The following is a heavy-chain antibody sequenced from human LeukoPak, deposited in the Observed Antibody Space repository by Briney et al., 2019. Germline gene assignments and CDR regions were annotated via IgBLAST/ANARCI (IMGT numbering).Heavy chain of an antibody. CDR2: IRYDGSKK. D-gene: IGHD6-13*01. CDR1: GFTFSSYG. Sequence: GGSLRLSCAASGFTFSSYGMHWVRQAQGKGLEWVAFIRYDGSKKYYADSVKGRFTISRDNSKNTLYLQMNSLRAEDTAVYYCAKDRGLYSSSLYFDYWGQGTLVTVSS. V-gene: IGHV3-30*02. CDR3: AKDRGLYSSSLYFDY. J-gene: IGHJ4*02.